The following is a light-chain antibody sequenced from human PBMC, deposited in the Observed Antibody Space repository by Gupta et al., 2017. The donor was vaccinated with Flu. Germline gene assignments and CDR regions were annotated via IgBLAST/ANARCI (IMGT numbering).Light chain of an antibody. CDR2: GTS. J-gene: IGKJ3*01. CDR1: QTVSSSY. V-gene: IGKV3-20*01. Sequence: LLTQSPGTLSLSPGETATLSCRASQTVSSSYLAWYQQKPRQAPRLIIYGTSKRDTGVPERFSGSGYGTDFTLTISGLDPEDYGVYYCQQYGTSPLFTFGPGTKVDMK. CDR3: QQYGTSPLFT.